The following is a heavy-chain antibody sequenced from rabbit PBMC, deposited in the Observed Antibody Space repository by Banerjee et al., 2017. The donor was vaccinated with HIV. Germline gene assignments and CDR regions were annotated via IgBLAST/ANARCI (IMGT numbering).Heavy chain of an antibody. D-gene: IGHD8-1*01. J-gene: IGHJ4*01. Sequence: CTASGFSFNNKYVMCWVRQAPGKGLEWIACINTSSGNTVYASWAKGRFTISKASWTTVTLQMTSLTAADTATYFCARDRDTGSVYYFDLWGQGTLVTVS. CDR3: ARDRDTGSVYYFDL. V-gene: IGHV1S40*01. CDR2: INTSSGNT. CDR1: GFSFNNKYV.